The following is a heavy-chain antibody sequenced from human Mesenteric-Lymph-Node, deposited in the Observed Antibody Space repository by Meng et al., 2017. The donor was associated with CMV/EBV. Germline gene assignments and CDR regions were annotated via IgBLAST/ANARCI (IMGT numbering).Heavy chain of an antibody. CDR2: NIPILDII. V-gene: IGHV1-69*10. CDR3: ARGEGDCSRSTCAELNY. CDR1: GGTFGSNP. D-gene: IGHD2-2*01. J-gene: IGHJ4*02. Sequence: VKVSCKASGGTFGSNPISWVRQAPGQGLEWMGRNIPILDIINYAQKFQGRVTITADKSTNTAYMELRSLRFEDTAVYYCARGEGDCSRSTCAELNYWGQGTLVTVSS.